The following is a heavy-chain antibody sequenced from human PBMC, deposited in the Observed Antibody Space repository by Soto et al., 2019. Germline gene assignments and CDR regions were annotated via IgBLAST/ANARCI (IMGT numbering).Heavy chain of an antibody. CDR3: AREGRSGWYIY. J-gene: IGHJ4*02. V-gene: IGHV1-3*01. Sequence: ASVKVSCKASGYTFTSYAMHWVRQAPGQRLEWMGWINAGNGNTKYSQKFQGRVTITRDTSASTAYMELSSLRSEDTAMYYCAREGRSGWYIYWGQGTLVTVSS. D-gene: IGHD6-19*01. CDR2: INAGNGNT. CDR1: GYTFTSYA.